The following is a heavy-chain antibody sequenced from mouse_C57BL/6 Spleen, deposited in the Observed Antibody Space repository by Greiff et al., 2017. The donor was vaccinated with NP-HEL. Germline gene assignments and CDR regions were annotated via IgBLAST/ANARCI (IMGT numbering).Heavy chain of an antibody. V-gene: IGHV1-80*01. D-gene: IGHD2-1*01. CDR3: ARSIYYGNYVWYFDV. J-gene: IGHJ1*03. CDR1: GYAFSSYW. Sequence: QVQLKESGAELVKPGASVKISCKASGYAFSSYWMNWVKQRPGKGLEWIGQIYPGDGDTNYNGKFKGKATLTADKSSSTAYMQLSSLTSEDSAVYFCARSIYYGNYVWYFDVWGTGTTVTVSS. CDR2: IYPGDGDT.